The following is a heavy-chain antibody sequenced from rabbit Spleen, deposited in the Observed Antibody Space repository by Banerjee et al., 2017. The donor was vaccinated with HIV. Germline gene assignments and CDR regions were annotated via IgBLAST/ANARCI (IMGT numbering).Heavy chain of an antibody. D-gene: IGHD4-1*01. V-gene: IGHV1S40*01. CDR1: GFSFSGIYY. CDR3: ARDGYSRGWGIILYYFNL. J-gene: IGHJ4*01. Sequence: QSLEESGGDLVKPGTSLTLTCTASGFSFSGIYYMCWVRQAPGKGLEWIACIDAGVKGTTYYASWAKGRFTISKTSSTTVTLQVTSLTAADTATYFCARDGYSRGWGIILYYFNLWGPGTLVTVS. CDR2: IDAGVKGTT.